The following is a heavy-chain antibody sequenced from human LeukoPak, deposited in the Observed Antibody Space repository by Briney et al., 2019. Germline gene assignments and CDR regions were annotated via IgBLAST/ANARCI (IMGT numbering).Heavy chain of an antibody. CDR3: TRGIGRSWSLDN. CDR1: GITVSSDY. D-gene: IGHD3-10*01. CDR2: IYNNGNT. Sequence: GGSLRLSCAASGITVSSDYMTWVRQAPGKGLEWVSLIYNNGNTYHADSVRGRFTISRDNSKNTLYLQMNSLRAEDTAMYYCTRGIGRSWSLDNWGQGTLVTVSS. J-gene: IGHJ4*02. V-gene: IGHV3-53*01.